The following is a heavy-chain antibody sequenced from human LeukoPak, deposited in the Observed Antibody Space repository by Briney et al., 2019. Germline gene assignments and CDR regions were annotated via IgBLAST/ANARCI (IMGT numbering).Heavy chain of an antibody. CDR1: GGSISSSSYY. D-gene: IGHD3-22*01. CDR2: IYYSGST. Sequence: SETLSLTCTVSGGSISSSSYYWGWIRQPPGKGLEWIGSIYYSGSTYYNPSLKSRVTISVDTSKNQFSLKLSSVTAADTAVYYCAKGWYYYDTKGGFDYWGQGTLVTVSS. CDR3: AKGWYYYDTKGGFDY. V-gene: IGHV4-39*01. J-gene: IGHJ4*02.